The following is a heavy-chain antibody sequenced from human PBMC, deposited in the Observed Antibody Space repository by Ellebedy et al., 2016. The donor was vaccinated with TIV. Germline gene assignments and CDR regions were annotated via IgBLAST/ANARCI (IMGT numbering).Heavy chain of an antibody. J-gene: IGHJ4*02. Sequence: ASVKVSCKASGYTFTGYYMHWVRQAPGQGLEWMGWINPNSGGTNYAQKFQGWVTMTRDTSISTAYMELSSLRSEDTAVYYCAKRPGHVAAAGILRHWGQGTLVTVSS. CDR1: GYTFTGYY. CDR2: INPNSGGT. D-gene: IGHD6-13*01. CDR3: AKRPGHVAAAGILRH. V-gene: IGHV1-2*04.